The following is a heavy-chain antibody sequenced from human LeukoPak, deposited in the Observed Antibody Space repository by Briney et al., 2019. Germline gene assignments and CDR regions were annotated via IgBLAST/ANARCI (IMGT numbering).Heavy chain of an antibody. CDR1: GYTFTSYG. CDR2: SSAYNGNT. CDR3: ARVTHTELSTWFDP. V-gene: IGHV1-18*01. J-gene: IGHJ5*02. D-gene: IGHD5-18*01. Sequence: ASVKVSCKASGYTFTSYGISWVRQAPGQGLEWMGWSSAYNGNTNYAQKLQGRVTMTTDTSTSTAYMELRSLRSDDTAVYYCARVTHTELSTWFDPWGQGTLVTVSS.